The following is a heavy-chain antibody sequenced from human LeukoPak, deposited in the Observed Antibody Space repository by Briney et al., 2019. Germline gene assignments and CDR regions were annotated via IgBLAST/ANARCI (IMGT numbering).Heavy chain of an antibody. V-gene: IGHV1-2*02. CDR2: INPNSGGT. Sequence: GASVKVSCKAFGYTFTGYYMHWVRQAPGQGLEWMGWINPNSGGTNYAQKFQGRVTMTRDTSISTAYMELSRLRSDDTAVYYCARVGGSGWYYYYMDVWGKGTTVTVSS. CDR3: ARVGGSGWYYYYMDV. D-gene: IGHD6-19*01. J-gene: IGHJ6*03. CDR1: GYTFTGYY.